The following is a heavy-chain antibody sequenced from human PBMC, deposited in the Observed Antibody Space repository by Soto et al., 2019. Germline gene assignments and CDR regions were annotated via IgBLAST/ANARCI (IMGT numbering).Heavy chain of an antibody. CDR1: GYTFTSYG. V-gene: IGHV1-18*04. D-gene: IGHD2-15*01. Sequence: GASVKVSCKASGYTFTSYGISWVRQAPGQGLEWMGWISAYNGNTNYAQKLQGRVTMTTDTSTSTAYMELRSLRSDDTAVYYCAXIVVVVAAGRHYYGMDVWGQGTTVTVSS. CDR2: ISAYNGNT. J-gene: IGHJ6*02. CDR3: AXIVVVVAAGRHYYGMDV.